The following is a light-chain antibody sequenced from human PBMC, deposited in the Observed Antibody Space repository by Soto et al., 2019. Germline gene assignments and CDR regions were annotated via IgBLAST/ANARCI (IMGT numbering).Light chain of an antibody. CDR1: QSLVYSDGNTY. V-gene: IGKV2-30*01. CDR2: KVS. Sequence: DVVMPQSPLSLPVTLGQPASISCRSSQSLVYSDGNTYLNWFQQRPGQSPRRLIYKVSNRDAGVPDRFSGNGSCTDFTLQISRVEAEDVGVYYCMQGAHWPPAFGQGTKVEIK. CDR3: MQGAHWPPA. J-gene: IGKJ1*01.